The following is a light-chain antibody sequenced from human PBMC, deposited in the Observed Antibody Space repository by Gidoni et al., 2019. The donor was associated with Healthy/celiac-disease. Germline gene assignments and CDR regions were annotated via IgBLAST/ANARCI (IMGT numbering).Light chain of an antibody. CDR3: MQAIQTPWT. Sequence: EIVRTQSPLSLPVTPGEPASISCRSSQSLLHSNGYNYLDWYLQKPGQSPQLLIYLGSNRASGVPDRFSGSGSGTDFTLKISRVEAEDVGVYYCMQAIQTPWTFGQGTKVEIK. CDR2: LGS. J-gene: IGKJ1*01. CDR1: QSLLHSNGYNY. V-gene: IGKV2-28*01.